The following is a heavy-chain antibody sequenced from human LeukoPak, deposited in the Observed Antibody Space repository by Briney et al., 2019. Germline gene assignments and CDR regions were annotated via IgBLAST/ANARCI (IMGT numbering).Heavy chain of an antibody. CDR2: IIPIFGTA. J-gene: IGHJ4*02. CDR1: GGTFSSYA. Sequence: SVKVSCKASGGTFSSYAISWVRQAPGQGLEWMGGIIPIFGTANYAQKFQGRVTITADESTSTAYMELSSLRSEDTAVYYCAADELRYFDWLEDYWGQGTLVTVSS. V-gene: IGHV1-69*13. CDR3: AADELRYFDWLEDY. D-gene: IGHD3-9*01.